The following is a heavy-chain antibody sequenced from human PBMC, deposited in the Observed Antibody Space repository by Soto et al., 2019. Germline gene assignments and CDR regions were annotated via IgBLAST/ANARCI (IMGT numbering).Heavy chain of an antibody. D-gene: IGHD1-26*01. CDR2: IIPIFGTA. V-gene: IGHV1-69*13. CDR1: GGTFSSYA. CDR3: ARLWAYADAFDI. J-gene: IGHJ3*02. Sequence: SVKVSCKASGGTFSSYAISWVRQAPGQGLEWMGGIIPIFGTANYAQKFQGRVTITADESTSTAYMELSSLRSEDTAVYYCARLWAYADAFDIWGQGTMVTVAS.